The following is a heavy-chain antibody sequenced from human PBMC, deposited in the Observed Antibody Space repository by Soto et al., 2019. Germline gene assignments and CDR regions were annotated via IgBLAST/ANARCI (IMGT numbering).Heavy chain of an antibody. J-gene: IGHJ4*02. CDR1: GDTIRSDY. CDR3: ARSSIEPRVFMYPFDF. V-gene: IGHV4-59*04. D-gene: IGHD6-6*01. CDR2: ISYTGST. Sequence: TSETLSLTCSVSGDTIRSDYWNWIRQPPGKRLECIGNISYTGSTYYNPSLKSRVTISLDTSKNQISLRLISVTDADAAVYYCARSSIEPRVFMYPFDFWGQGTRVTVLL.